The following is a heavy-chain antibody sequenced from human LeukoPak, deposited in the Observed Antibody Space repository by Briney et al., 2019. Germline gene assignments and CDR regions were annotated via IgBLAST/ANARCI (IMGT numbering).Heavy chain of an antibody. CDR3: AREGEQWLVGSGSDY. V-gene: IGHV1-2*02. D-gene: IGHD6-19*01. CDR2: INPNSGGT. Sequence: ASVKVSCKASGYTFTGYYMHWVRQAPGQGLEWMGWINPNSGGTNYAQKFQGRVTMTRDTSISTAYMELSRLRSDDTAVYYCAREGEQWLVGSGSDYWGQGTLVTVSS. CDR1: GYTFTGYY. J-gene: IGHJ4*02.